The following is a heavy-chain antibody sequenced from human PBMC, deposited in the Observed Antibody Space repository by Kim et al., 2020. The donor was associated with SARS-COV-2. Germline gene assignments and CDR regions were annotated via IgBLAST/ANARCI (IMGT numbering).Heavy chain of an antibody. CDR3: AKSMIVVVIVYYMDV. Sequence: GGSLRLSCAASGFTFSSYGMHWVRQAPGKGLEWVAVISYDGSNKYYADSVKGRFTISRDNSKNTLYLQMNSLRAEDTAVYYCAKSMIVVVIVYYMDVWGKGTTVTVSS. J-gene: IGHJ6*03. D-gene: IGHD3-22*01. CDR2: ISYDGSNK. CDR1: GFTFSSYG. V-gene: IGHV3-30*18.